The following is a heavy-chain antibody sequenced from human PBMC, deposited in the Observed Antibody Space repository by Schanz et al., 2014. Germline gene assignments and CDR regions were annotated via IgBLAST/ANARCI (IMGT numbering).Heavy chain of an antibody. V-gene: IGHV1-69*08. Sequence: QVQLVQSGAEVKKPGSPVKVSCTASGGTFSSYTISWIRQAPGQGLEWMGRIIPVLAIADYAQRFQGRVTITADKSSDTAYMELSSLRSEDTAVYYCAREVGLYDRGWFDPWGQGTLVIVSS. CDR2: IIPVLAIA. CDR3: AREVGLYDRGWFDP. D-gene: IGHD3-22*01. J-gene: IGHJ5*02. CDR1: GGTFSSYT.